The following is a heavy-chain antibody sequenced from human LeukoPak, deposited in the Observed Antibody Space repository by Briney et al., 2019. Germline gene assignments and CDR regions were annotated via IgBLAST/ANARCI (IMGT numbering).Heavy chain of an antibody. CDR3: ARDNWNDPRPYYYYGMDV. J-gene: IGHJ6*02. V-gene: IGHV4-59*01. Sequence: RSSETLSLTCTVSGGSISSYYWSWIRQPPGKGLEWIGYIYYSGSTNYNPSLKSRVTISVDTSKNQFSLKLSSVTAADTAVYYCARDNWNDPRPYYYYGMDVWGQGTTVTVPS. CDR1: GGSISSYY. D-gene: IGHD1-20*01. CDR2: IYYSGST.